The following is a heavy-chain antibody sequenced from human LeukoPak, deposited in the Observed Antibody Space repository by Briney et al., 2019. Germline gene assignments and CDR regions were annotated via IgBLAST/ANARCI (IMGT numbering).Heavy chain of an antibody. Sequence: GGSLRLSCAASGFTFSSYSMNWVRQAPGKGLEWVSSISSSSSYIYYADSVKGRFTISRDNSKNTLYLQMNSLRAEDTAVYYCAGRQYQLLDYYYMDVWGKGTTVTVSS. D-gene: IGHD2-2*01. V-gene: IGHV3-21*01. J-gene: IGHJ6*03. CDR1: GFTFSSYS. CDR2: ISSSSSYI. CDR3: AGRQYQLLDYYYMDV.